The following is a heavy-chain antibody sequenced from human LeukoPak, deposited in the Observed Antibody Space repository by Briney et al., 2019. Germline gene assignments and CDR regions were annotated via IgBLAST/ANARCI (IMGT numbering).Heavy chain of an antibody. CDR2: ISYDGSNK. D-gene: IGHD1-26*01. CDR3: ARDRMGAGYYYYGMDV. CDR1: GFTFSSYA. J-gene: IGHJ6*02. Sequence: GGSLRLSCAASGFTFSSYAMHWVRQAPGKGLEWVAVISYDGSNKYYADSVKGRFTISRDNSKNTLYLQMNSLRAEDTAVYYCARDRMGAGYYYYGMDVWGQGTTVTVSS. V-gene: IGHV3-30-3*01.